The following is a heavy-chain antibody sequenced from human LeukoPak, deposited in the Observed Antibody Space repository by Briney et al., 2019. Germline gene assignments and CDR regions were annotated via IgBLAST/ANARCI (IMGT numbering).Heavy chain of an antibody. CDR2: IIPILGIA. D-gene: IGHD2-2*01. CDR3: ARDQRYCSSTSCYYWFDP. J-gene: IGHJ5*02. Sequence: GSSVKVSCKASGGTFSSYTISWVRQAPGQGLEWMGRIIPILGIANYAQKFQGRVTITVDKSTSTAYMELSSLRSEDTAVYYCARDQRYCSSTSCYYWFDPWGQGTLVTVSS. V-gene: IGHV1-69*04. CDR1: GGTFSSYT.